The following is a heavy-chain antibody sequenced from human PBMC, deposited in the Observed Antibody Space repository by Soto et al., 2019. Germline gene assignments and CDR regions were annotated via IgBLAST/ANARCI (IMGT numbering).Heavy chain of an antibody. Sequence: EGSLRLSCTASGFTFSSYSMNWVRQAPGKGLEWVSSISSSSSHIYYVDSVKGRFTVSRDNAKNSVYLQMNSLRAEDTAVYYCTREITASDYWGQGNLVTFSS. V-gene: IGHV3-21*01. CDR3: TREITASDY. CDR1: GFTFSSYS. CDR2: ISSSSSHI. J-gene: IGHJ4*02.